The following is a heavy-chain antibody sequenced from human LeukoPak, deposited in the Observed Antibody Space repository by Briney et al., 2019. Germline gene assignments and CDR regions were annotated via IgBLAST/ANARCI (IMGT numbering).Heavy chain of an antibody. CDR1: GDSITSFY. CDR3: ARDGNNSGLNDY. V-gene: IGHV4-59*01. CDR2: MSHSGIT. D-gene: IGHD6-19*01. J-gene: IGHJ4*02. Sequence: SETLSLTCTVSGDSITSFYWGWIRQSPGKGLEWIGCMSHSGITKLNPSLKSRVTISMDTSKDQFSLKMHSVTSADTAMFYCARDGNNSGLNDYWGQGLLVTVSS.